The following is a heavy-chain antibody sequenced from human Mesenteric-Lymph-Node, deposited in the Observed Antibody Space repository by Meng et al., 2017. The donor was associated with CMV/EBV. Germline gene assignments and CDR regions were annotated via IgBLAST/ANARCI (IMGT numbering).Heavy chain of an antibody. CDR3: ARGSVGKTDY. Sequence: SCKTSGYRFIAYHIHWVRQVPGQGLEWMGTIDPSGGSTNYIQKFHGRVTMTRDTSTNTVYMELSSLRSGDTAVYYCARGSVGKTDYWGQGTLVTVSS. J-gene: IGHJ4*02. CDR2: IDPSGGST. V-gene: IGHV1-46*01. D-gene: IGHD1-26*01. CDR1: GYRFIAYH.